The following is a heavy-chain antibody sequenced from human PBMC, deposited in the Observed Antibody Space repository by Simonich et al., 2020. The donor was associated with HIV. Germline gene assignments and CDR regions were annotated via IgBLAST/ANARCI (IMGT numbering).Heavy chain of an antibody. J-gene: IGHJ4*02. D-gene: IGHD6-19*01. V-gene: IGHV4-39*01. CDR2: IYYYGST. Sequence: QLQLQESGPGLVKPSETLSLTCTVSGGSISSSSYYWGWIRQAPGKGLEWIGSIYYYGSTSYNPSLKSRVTISVDTSKNQFSLRLTSLTAADTAVYYCARRGRIAVTGYYFDYWGQGTLVTVSS. CDR3: ARRGRIAVTGYYFDY. CDR1: GGSISSSSYY.